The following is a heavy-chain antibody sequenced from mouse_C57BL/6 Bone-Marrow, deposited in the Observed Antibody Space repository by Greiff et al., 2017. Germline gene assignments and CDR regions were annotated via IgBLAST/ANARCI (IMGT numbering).Heavy chain of an antibody. CDR3: TTYYWYFDV. V-gene: IGHV14-4*01. CDR1: GFNIKDDY. CDR2: IDPENGDT. Sequence: EVQLQQSGAELVRPGASVKLSCTASGFNIKDDYMHWVKQRPEQGLEWIGWIDPENGDTEYASKFQGKGTITADTSSNTAYLQLSSLTSEDTAVYYCTTYYWYFDVWGTGTTVTVSS. J-gene: IGHJ1*03.